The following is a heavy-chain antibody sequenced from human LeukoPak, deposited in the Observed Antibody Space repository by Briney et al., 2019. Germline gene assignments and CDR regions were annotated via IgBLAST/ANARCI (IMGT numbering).Heavy chain of an antibody. Sequence: ASVKASCKASGYTFTGYYMHWVRQAPGQGLEWMGWINPNSGGTNYAQKFQGRVTMTRDTSISTAYMELSRLRSDDTAVYYCARSYYYGSGSIYYYYMEVWGKGTTVTVSS. D-gene: IGHD3-10*01. V-gene: IGHV1-2*02. CDR2: INPNSGGT. CDR1: GYTFTGYY. CDR3: ARSYYYGSGSIYYYYMEV. J-gene: IGHJ6*03.